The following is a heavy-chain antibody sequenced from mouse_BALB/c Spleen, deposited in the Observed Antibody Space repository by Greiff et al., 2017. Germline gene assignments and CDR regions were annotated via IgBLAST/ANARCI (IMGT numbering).Heavy chain of an antibody. CDR1: GYTFTSYW. J-gene: IGHJ3*01. Sequence: QVQLQQPGAELVKPGASVKLSCKASGYTFTSYWMHWVKQRPGQGLEWIGEINPSNGRTNYNEKFKSKATLTVHKSSSTAYMQLSSLTSEDSAVYYCARLDGNYQETFAYWGQGTLVTVSA. D-gene: IGHD2-1*01. V-gene: IGHV1S81*02. CDR2: INPSNGRT. CDR3: ARLDGNYQETFAY.